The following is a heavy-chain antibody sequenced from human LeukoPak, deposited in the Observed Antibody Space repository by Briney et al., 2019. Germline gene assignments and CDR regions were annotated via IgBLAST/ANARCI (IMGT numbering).Heavy chain of an antibody. CDR3: ARSTSVDC. V-gene: IGHV4-34*01. J-gene: IGHJ4*02. CDR1: GGSFSGYY. D-gene: IGHD2-2*01. CDR2: INHSGST. Sequence: PSATLSLTCAVYGGSFSGYYWSWIRQPPGKGLEWIGEINHSGSTNYNPSLKSRVTISVDTSKNQFSLKLSSVTAADTAVYYCARSTSVDCWGQGTLVTVSS.